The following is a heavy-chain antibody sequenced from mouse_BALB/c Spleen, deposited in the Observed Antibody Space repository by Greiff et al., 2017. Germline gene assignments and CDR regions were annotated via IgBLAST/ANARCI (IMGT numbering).Heavy chain of an antibody. J-gene: IGHJ1*01. D-gene: IGHD1-1*01. V-gene: IGHV3-8*02. Sequence: EVKLVESGPSLVKPSQTLSLTCSVTGDSITSGYWTWIRKFPGNKLEYMGYISYSGSTYYNPSLKSRISITRDTSKNQYYLQLNSVTTEDTATYYCARSEENYGYWYFDVWGAGTTVTVSS. CDR3: ARSEENYGYWYFDV. CDR1: GDSITSGY. CDR2: ISYSGST.